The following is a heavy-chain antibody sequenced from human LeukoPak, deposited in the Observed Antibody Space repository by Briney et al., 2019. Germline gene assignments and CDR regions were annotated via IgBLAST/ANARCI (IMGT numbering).Heavy chain of an antibody. CDR3: ARTARLLGP. CDR2: ISGGGSDI. J-gene: IGHJ5*02. Sequence: PGGSLRLSCAASGFTFSDSYMTWIRQTPGKGLECLSYISGGGSDIIYADSVKGRFTISRDNAKNSLYLQMSSPRVDDSAVYYCARTARLLGPWGQGTLVTVSS. CDR1: GFTFSDSY. V-gene: IGHV3-11*04. D-gene: IGHD2-21*01.